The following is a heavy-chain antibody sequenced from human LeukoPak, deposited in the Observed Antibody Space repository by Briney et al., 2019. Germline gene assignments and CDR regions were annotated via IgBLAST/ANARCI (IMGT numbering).Heavy chain of an antibody. V-gene: IGHV4-39*01. D-gene: IGHD6-6*01. CDR3: ARRTGGSSPRWFDP. CDR1: GGSISSSSDY. Sequence: SETLSLTCTVSGGSISSSSDYWGWIRQPPGKGLEWIANIYYSGSTFYNPSLKSRVTISVDTSKNQFSLKLSSVTAADTAVYYCARRTGGSSPRWFDPGGRGTLVTVSS. J-gene: IGHJ5*02. CDR2: IYYSGST.